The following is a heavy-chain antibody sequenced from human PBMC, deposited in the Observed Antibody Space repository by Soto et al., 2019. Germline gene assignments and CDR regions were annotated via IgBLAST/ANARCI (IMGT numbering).Heavy chain of an antibody. Sequence: LRLSCGASGLTFGSRAMSWVRQAPGEGLQWVSTITDTGGDAKYADSVRGRFVISRDNSKKTLYLQMTSLTAEDSAMYFCARGSTDSYPGSRIFDFWGRRTLVTVS. CDR3: ARGSTDSYPGSRIFDF. CDR2: ITDTGGDA. D-gene: IGHD3-10*01. CDR1: GLTFGSRA. V-gene: IGHV3-23*01. J-gene: IGHJ4*02.